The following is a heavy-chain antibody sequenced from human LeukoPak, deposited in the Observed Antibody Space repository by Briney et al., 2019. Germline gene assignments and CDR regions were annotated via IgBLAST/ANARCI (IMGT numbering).Heavy chain of an antibody. CDR3: ASTSGIGGRVWAFDI. CDR1: GGSISSDGYY. V-gene: IGHV4-61*02. D-gene: IGHD3-16*01. Sequence: PSETLSLTCTVSGGSISSDGYYWSWIRQPAGKGLEWIGRIYTSGSTNYNPPLKSRVTISVDTSKNQFSLKLSSVTAADTAVYYCASTSGIGGRVWAFDIWGQGTMVTVSS. J-gene: IGHJ3*02. CDR2: IYTSGST.